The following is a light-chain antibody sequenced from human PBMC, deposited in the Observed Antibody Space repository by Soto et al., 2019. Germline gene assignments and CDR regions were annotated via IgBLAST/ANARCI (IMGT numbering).Light chain of an antibody. V-gene: IGKV3-11*01. Sequence: EIVLTQSPATLSLSPGERATLSCRASQSVSGSLAWFQQKPGQAPRLLIYDASNTATGLPARFSGSGSGTDFTLTTSSLEPEDFAVYYCQQRSNWLWTFGQGTKVEI. CDR1: QSVSGS. CDR3: QQRSNWLWT. J-gene: IGKJ1*01. CDR2: DAS.